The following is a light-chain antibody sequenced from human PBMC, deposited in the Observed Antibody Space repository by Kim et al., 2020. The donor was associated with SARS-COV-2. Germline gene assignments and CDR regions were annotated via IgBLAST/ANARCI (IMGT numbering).Light chain of an antibody. CDR3: SSYAGSNNLV. Sequence: GQSVHIYCTGTSSDVGGYNYVSWYQQHPGKAPKLMIYEVSKRPSGVPDRFSGSKSGNTASLTVSGLQAEDEADYYCSSYAGSNNLVFGGGTQLTVL. V-gene: IGLV2-8*01. CDR2: EVS. CDR1: SSDVGGYNY. J-gene: IGLJ3*02.